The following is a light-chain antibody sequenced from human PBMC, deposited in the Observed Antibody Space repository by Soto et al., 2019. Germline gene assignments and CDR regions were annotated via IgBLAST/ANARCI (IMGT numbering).Light chain of an antibody. J-gene: IGKJ1*01. CDR3: QQYNTYRT. CDR1: QSISVW. V-gene: IGKV1-5*03. Sequence: DRQMTHSPSTRSASVGERVTRTGRASQSISVWLAWYQQKPGKAPKLLIYKASNLGSGVPSRFSGSGSGTEFTLTISSLQPDDLATYYCQQYNTYRTFGQGTKVDIK. CDR2: KAS.